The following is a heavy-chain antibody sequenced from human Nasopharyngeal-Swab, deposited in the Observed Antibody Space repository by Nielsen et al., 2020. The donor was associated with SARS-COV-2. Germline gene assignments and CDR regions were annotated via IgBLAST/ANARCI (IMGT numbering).Heavy chain of an antibody. J-gene: IGHJ4*02. CDR1: GFTFSSYG. D-gene: IGHD3-10*01. CDR2: IWYDGSNK. CDR3: VRGLWFGELRGSGY. Sequence: GGALRLSCAASGFTFSSYGMHWVRQAPGKGLEWVAVIWYDGSNKYYADSVKGRFTISRDNSKNTLYPQMNSLRAEDTAVYYCVRGLWFGELRGSGYWGQGTLVTVSS. V-gene: IGHV3-33*01.